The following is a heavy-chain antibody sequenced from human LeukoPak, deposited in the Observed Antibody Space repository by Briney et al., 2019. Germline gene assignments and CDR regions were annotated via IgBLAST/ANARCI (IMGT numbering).Heavy chain of an antibody. J-gene: IGHJ4*02. CDR3: ARDLYYYDSSGYLR. CDR1: GFTVGSNY. CDR2: IYSGGNT. Sequence: PGGSLRLSCAASGFTVGSNYMSWVRQAPGKGLEWVSVIYSGGNTYYADSVRGRFTISRDNSKNTLYLQMNSLRAEDTAVYYCARDLYYYDSSGYLRWGQGTLVTVSS. D-gene: IGHD3-22*01. V-gene: IGHV3-53*01.